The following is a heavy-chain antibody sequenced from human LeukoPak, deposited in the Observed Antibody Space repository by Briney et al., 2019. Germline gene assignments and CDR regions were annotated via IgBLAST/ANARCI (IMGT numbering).Heavy chain of an antibody. D-gene: IGHD6-19*01. V-gene: IGHV3-7*03. CDR2: IKQDGSKK. Sequence: GGSLRLSCVASGFPFSSYWMTWVRQAPGKGLEWVANIKQDGSKKSYVDSVKGRFTISRDNSKNTLYLQMNSLRAEDTAVYYCTRSVAAYGDAFDIWGQGTMVTVSS. CDR3: TRSVAAYGDAFDI. J-gene: IGHJ3*02. CDR1: GFPFSSYW.